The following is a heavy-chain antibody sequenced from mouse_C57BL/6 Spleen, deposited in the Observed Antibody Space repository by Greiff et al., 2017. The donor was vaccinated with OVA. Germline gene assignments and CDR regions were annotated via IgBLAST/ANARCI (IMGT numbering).Heavy chain of an antibody. CDR2: IYPGSGNT. CDR1: GYSFTSYY. J-gene: IGHJ2*01. Sequence: QVQLQQSGPELVKPGASVKISCKASGYSFTSYYIHWVKQRPGQGLEWIGCIYPGSGNTKYNEKFKGKATLTADTSSSTAYMQLSSLTSEDSAVYYCARGDKYYFDDWGKGTTLTVSS. V-gene: IGHV1-66*01. CDR3: ARGDKYYFDD. D-gene: IGHD3-3*01.